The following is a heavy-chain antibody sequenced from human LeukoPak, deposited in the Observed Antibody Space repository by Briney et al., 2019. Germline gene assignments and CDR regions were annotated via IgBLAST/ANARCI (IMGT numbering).Heavy chain of an antibody. V-gene: IGHV1-24*01. J-gene: IGHJ5*02. CDR1: GYTLTELS. CDR3: ATGLGWAGQGNWFDP. Sequence: GASVKVSCKVSGYTLTELSMHWVRQAPGKGLEWMGGFDPEDGETIYAQKFQGRVTMTEDTSTDTAYMELSSLRSEDTAVYYSATGLGWAGQGNWFDPWGQGTLVTVSS. D-gene: IGHD6-19*01. CDR2: FDPEDGET.